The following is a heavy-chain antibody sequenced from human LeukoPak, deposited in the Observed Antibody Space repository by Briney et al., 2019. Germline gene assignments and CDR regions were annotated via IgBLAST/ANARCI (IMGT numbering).Heavy chain of an antibody. Sequence: GGSLRLSCAASGFTFSSYGMHWVRQAPGKGLEWVAVIWYDGSNKYYADSVKGRFTISRDNSKNTLYLQMNSLRAEDTAVYYCARDVDYYGSESYYPSWYFDYWGRGTLVTVSS. CDR2: IWYDGSNK. D-gene: IGHD3-10*01. CDR1: GFTFSSYG. CDR3: ARDVDYYGSESYYPSWYFDY. J-gene: IGHJ4*02. V-gene: IGHV3-33*01.